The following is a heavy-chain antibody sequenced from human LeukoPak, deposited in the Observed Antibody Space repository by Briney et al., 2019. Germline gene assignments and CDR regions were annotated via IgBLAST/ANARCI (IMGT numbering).Heavy chain of an antibody. Sequence: GGSLRLSCAASGFTFSSYAMSWVRQAPGKGLEWVAVISYDGSNKYYADSVKGRFTISRDNSKNTLYLQMNSLRAEDTAVYYCASIGRSGAFDIWGQGTMVTVSS. CDR1: GFTFSSYA. CDR3: ASIGRSGAFDI. CDR2: ISYDGSNK. J-gene: IGHJ3*02. D-gene: IGHD3-10*01. V-gene: IGHV3-30-3*01.